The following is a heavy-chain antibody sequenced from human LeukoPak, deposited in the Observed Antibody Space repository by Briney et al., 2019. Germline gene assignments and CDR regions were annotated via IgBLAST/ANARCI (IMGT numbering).Heavy chain of an antibody. CDR2: IXXXGXS. CDR1: GGSIXXXX. J-gene: IGHJ3*02. Sequence: PSETXXLTCTVSGGSIXXXXXXXXXQXXGKXXXXXXXIXXXGXSXXXPSLXXXXXXXXDXSKNHFSLKLSSVTAXXTXXYYCARDRVGGYYDDAFDIWGQGTMVTVSS. V-gene: IGHV4-4*07. D-gene: IGHD3-22*01. CDR3: ARDRVGGYYDDAFDI.